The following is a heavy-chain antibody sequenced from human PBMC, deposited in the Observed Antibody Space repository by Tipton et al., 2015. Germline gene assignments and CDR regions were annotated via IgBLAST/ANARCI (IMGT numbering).Heavy chain of an antibody. Sequence: TLSLTCAVYGGSFSGYYWNWIRQPPGKGLEWIGEINHSGNTNYNPSLKSRVIISVDTSKNQFSLKLRSMIAADTAVYYCAREVWYNDSTGYDYWGQGTLVTVSS. V-gene: IGHV4-34*01. CDR3: AREVWYNDSTGYDY. CDR1: GGSFSGYY. CDR2: INHSGNT. D-gene: IGHD3-22*01. J-gene: IGHJ4*02.